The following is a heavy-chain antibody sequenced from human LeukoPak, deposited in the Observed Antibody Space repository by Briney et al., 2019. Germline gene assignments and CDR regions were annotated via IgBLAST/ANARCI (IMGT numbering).Heavy chain of an antibody. J-gene: IGHJ4*02. Sequence: SETLSLTCTVSGGSISSYYWSWIRQPPGKGLEWIGYIYYSGSTNYNPSLKSRVTISVDTSKNQFSLKLSSVTAADTAVYYCARVREYSSSPYFDYWGQGTLVTVSS. V-gene: IGHV4-59*01. CDR3: ARVREYSSSPYFDY. CDR2: IYYSGST. D-gene: IGHD6-6*01. CDR1: GGSISSYY.